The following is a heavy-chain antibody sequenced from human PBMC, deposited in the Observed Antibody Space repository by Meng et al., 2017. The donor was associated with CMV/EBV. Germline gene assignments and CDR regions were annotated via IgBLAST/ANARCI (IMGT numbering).Heavy chain of an antibody. V-gene: IGHV3-21*04. D-gene: IGHD3-9*01. CDR2: ISSSSTYI. CDR3: ARAPYDTLTGYSRYFDL. CDR1: GFTFISYS. J-gene: IGHJ2*01. Sequence: GFTFISYSMYWVGQAPGKGLEWVSGISSSSTYIFYADSVKGRFVISRDDAKNSLFLQMNTVRAEDTAVYYCARAPYDTLTGYSRYFDLWGHGTLVTVSS.